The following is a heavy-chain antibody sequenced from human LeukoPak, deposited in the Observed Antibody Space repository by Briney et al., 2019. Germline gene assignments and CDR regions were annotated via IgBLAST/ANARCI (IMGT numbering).Heavy chain of an antibody. D-gene: IGHD3-9*01. CDR2: IHHSGST. V-gene: IGHV4-38-2*01. J-gene: IGHJ4*02. CDR3: ARRYFPRYFDY. CDR1: GYPMSSGYY. Sequence: SETLSLXCAVSGYPMSSGYYWGWIRQPPGKGLEWIGSIHHSGSTYHNPSLKSRVTISVDTSKNQFSLKLSSVTASDTAVYYCARRYFPRYFDYWGQGTLVTVSS.